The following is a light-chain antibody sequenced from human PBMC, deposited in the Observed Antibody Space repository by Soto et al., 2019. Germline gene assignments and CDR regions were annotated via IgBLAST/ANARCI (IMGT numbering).Light chain of an antibody. CDR1: SSDVGGYDY. Sequence: QSALTKPPSASGSPGQSVTISCTGTSSDVGGYDYVSWYQQHPGKAPKLMIYEVTIRPSGVSDRFSGSKSGNTASLTVSGLQAEDEADYYCSSYTGGNPSYVFGTGTQLTVL. CDR2: EVT. J-gene: IGLJ1*01. CDR3: SSYTGGNPSYV. V-gene: IGLV2-8*01.